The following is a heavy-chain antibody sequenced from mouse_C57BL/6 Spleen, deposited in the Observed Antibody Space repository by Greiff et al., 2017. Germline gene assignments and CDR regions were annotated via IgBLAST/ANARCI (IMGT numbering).Heavy chain of an antibody. J-gene: IGHJ1*03. CDR1: GISITTGNYR. D-gene: IGHD2-4*01. Sequence: EVQLQQSGPGLVKPSQTVFLTCTVTGISITTGNYRWSWIRQFPGNKLEWIGYIYYSGTITYNPSLTSRTTITRDTPKNQFFLEMNSLTAEDTATYYCARVYDYDWYFDVWGTGTTVTVSS. V-gene: IGHV3-5*01. CDR3: ARVYDYDWYFDV. CDR2: IYYSGTI.